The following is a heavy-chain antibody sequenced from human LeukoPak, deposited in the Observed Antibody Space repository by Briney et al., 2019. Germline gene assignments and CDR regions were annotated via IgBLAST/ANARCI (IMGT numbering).Heavy chain of an antibody. CDR3: ARSVDSSGYYYYYYGMDV. CDR1: GFTFSSYA. V-gene: IGHV3-64*01. CDR2: ISSNGGST. Sequence: GGSLRLSCAASGFTFSSYAMHWVRQAPGKGLEYVSAISSNGGSTYYANSVKGRFTISRDNSKNTLYPQMGSLRAEDMAVYYCARSVDSSGYYYYYYGMDVWGQGTTVTVSS. D-gene: IGHD3-22*01. J-gene: IGHJ6*02.